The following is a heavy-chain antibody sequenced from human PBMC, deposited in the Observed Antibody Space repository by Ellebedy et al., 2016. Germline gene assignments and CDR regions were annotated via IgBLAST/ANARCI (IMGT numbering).Heavy chain of an antibody. CDR1: GYTFTSYG. CDR3: ARENWGHWYFDL. Sequence: ASVKVSCKASGYTFTSYGISWVRQAPGKGLEWMGWMNPNSGNTGYAQKFQGRVTMTRNTSIRTAYMELSSLRSDDTAVYYCARENWGHWYFDLWGRGTLVTVSS. J-gene: IGHJ2*01. CDR2: MNPNSGNT. V-gene: IGHV1-8*02. D-gene: IGHD7-27*01.